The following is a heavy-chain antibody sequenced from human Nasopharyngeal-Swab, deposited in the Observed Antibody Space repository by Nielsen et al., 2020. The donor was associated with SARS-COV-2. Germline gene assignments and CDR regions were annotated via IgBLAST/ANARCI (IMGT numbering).Heavy chain of an antibody. D-gene: IGHD6-19*01. Sequence: LRLSCTVSGGSISSYYWSWIRQPPGKGLEWIGYIYYSGSTNYNPSLKSRVTISVDTSKNQFSLKLSSVTAADTAVYYCARGSHKSGWFWGRGTLVTVSS. CDR2: IYYSGST. V-gene: IGHV4-59*13. J-gene: IGHJ4*02. CDR1: GGSISSYY. CDR3: ARGSHKSGWF.